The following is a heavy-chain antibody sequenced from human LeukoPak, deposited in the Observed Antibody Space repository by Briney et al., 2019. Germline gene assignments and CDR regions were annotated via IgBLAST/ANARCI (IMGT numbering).Heavy chain of an antibody. Sequence: SGPTLLNPSAPLSLTCTVSGGSINSGNYYWGWSRQPPVKGLEWIGSIYYSGSTYYNPSLKSRVTISVDTSKNQFSLKMYSVTAADTAVYYCARAGQFPNWFDPWGQGTLVTVSS. J-gene: IGHJ5*02. V-gene: IGHV4-39*07. D-gene: IGHD2-21*01. CDR1: GGSINSGNYY. CDR2: IYYSGST. CDR3: ARAGQFPNWFDP.